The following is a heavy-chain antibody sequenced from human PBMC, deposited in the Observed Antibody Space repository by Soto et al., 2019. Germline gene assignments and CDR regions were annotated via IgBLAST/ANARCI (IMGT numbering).Heavy chain of an antibody. J-gene: IGHJ4*02. Sequence: GASVKVSCKTSGYTFINYDINWVRQAPGKGLEWMGLMNPKSGKTGYAQKFQGRVSMTRETSTSTAYMELNSLRSEDTATYYCSRAPGDYWGQGTLVTVSS. CDR2: MNPKSGKT. CDR1: GYTFINYD. V-gene: IGHV1-8*01. CDR3: SRAPGDY.